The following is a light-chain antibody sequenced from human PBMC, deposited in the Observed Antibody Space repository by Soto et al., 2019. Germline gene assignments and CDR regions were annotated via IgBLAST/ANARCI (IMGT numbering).Light chain of an antibody. Sequence: RLLIYAASSRASGIPDRFSGSESGTDYTLTISRLEPEDFAVYYCHQYGSSPYTFGQGTKVDIK. CDR3: HQYGSSPYT. V-gene: IGKV3-20*01. CDR2: AAS. J-gene: IGKJ2*01.